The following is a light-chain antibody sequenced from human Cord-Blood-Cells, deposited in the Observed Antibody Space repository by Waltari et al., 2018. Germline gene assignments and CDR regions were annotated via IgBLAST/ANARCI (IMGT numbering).Light chain of an antibody. Sequence: QSALTQPASVSGSPGQSITISCTGTRSEVGGYNYVSWYQQHPGKAPKLMIYDVSNRPSGVSNRFSGSKSGNTASLTISGLQAEDEADYYCSSYTSSSTLVFGGGTKLTVL. V-gene: IGLV2-14*01. CDR1: RSEVGGYNY. CDR3: SSYTSSSTLV. CDR2: DVS. J-gene: IGLJ2*01.